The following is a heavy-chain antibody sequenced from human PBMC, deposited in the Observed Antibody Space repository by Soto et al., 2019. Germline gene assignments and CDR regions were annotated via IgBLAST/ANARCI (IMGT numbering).Heavy chain of an antibody. V-gene: IGHV1-46*03. CDR1: GYTFTSYY. CDR2: INPSGGST. J-gene: IGHJ6*03. CDR3: ARDQEPSTLYYDYYYVDV. Sequence: QVQLVQSGAEVKKPGASVTVSCKASGYTFTSYYIHWVRQAPGQGLEGMGIINPSGGSTSYAQKFQGRVTLTRDTSTRTVYMEVSGLRSEYTAVYYCARDQEPSTLYYDYYYVDVWGKGTTVTVSS.